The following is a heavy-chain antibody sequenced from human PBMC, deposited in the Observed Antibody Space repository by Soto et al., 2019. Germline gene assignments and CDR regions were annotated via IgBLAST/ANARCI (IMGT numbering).Heavy chain of an antibody. J-gene: IGHJ6*02. Sequence: PSETLSLTCAVYGGSFSGYYWSWIRQPPGKGLEWIREINHSGSTNYNPSLKSRVTISVDTSKNQFSLKLSSVTAADTAVYYCSEDIHHGMDVWGQGTTVTVSS. D-gene: IGHD5-18*01. CDR1: GGSFSGYY. CDR3: SEDIHHGMDV. V-gene: IGHV4-34*01. CDR2: INHSGST.